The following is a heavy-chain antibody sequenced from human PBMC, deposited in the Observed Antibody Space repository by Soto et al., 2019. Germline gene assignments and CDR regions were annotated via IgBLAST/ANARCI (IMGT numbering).Heavy chain of an antibody. CDR1: GFTFSSYG. CDR2: ISYDGSNK. CDR3: AKDRSRNYYPSFDY. V-gene: IGHV3-30*18. J-gene: IGHJ4*02. Sequence: LRLSCAASGFTFSSYGMHWVRQAPGKGLEWVAVISYDGSNKYYADSVKGRFTISRDNSKNTLYLQMNSLRAEDTAVYYCAKDRSRNYYPSFDYWGQGTLVTVSS. D-gene: IGHD1-26*01.